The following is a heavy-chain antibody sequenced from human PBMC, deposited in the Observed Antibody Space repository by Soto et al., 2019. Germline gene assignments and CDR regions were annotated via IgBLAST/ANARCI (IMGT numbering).Heavy chain of an antibody. CDR2: IWYDENNK. CDR1: GFTFSSYG. J-gene: IGHJ4*02. CDR3: ARDKGGGAVVPDY. Sequence: QVQLVESGGGVVQPGRSLRLSCAASGFTFSSYGIHWVRQAPGRGLEWVAVIWYDENNKYYADSVKGRFTISRDNSKNTLYLHMNSLRAEDTAIYYCARDKGGGAVVPDYWGQGTLVTVSS. V-gene: IGHV3-33*01. D-gene: IGHD6-19*01.